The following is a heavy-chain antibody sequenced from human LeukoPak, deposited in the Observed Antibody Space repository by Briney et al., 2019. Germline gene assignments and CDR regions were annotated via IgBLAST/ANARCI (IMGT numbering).Heavy chain of an antibody. CDR1: GGSFSGYY. Sequence: SETLSLTCAVYGGSFSGYYWSWIRRPPGKGLEWIGEINHSGSTNCNPSLKSRVTISVDTSKNQFSLKLSSVTAADTAVYYCARTGYSSGWYSTDAFDIWGQGTVVTVSS. J-gene: IGHJ3*02. CDR3: ARTGYSSGWYSTDAFDI. D-gene: IGHD6-19*01. V-gene: IGHV4-34*01. CDR2: INHSGST.